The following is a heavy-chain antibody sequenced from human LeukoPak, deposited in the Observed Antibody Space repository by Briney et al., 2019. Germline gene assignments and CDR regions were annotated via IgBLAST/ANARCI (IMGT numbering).Heavy chain of an antibody. D-gene: IGHD3-22*01. CDR1: GGSISSSNW. V-gene: IGHV4-4*02. Sequence: SETLSLTCAVSGGSISSSNWWSWVRQPPGKGLEWIGEIYHSGSTYYNPSLKSRVTISVDTSKNQFSLKLSSVTAADTAVYYCARDSAMGYYDSSGYSLSPLGYWGQGTLVTVSS. CDR3: ARDSAMGYYDSSGYSLSPLGY. J-gene: IGHJ4*02. CDR2: IYHSGST.